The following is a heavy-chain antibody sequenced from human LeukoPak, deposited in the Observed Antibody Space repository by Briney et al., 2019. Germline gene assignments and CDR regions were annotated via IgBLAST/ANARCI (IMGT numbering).Heavy chain of an antibody. J-gene: IGHJ4*02. D-gene: IGHD4-17*01. CDR3: ARGHDYGDYYFDY. V-gene: IGHV4-59*01. CDR1: GGSISSYY. CDR2: IYYSGST. Sequence: SETLSLTCTVSGGSISSYYWSWIRQPPGKGLEWIGYIYYSGSTNYNPSLKSRVTISVDTSKNQFSLKLSSVTAADTAVYYCARGHDYGDYYFDYWGQGTLVTVSS.